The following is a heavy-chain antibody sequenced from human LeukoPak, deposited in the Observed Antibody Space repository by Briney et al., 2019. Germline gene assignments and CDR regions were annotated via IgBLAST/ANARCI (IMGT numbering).Heavy chain of an antibody. V-gene: IGHV1-8*01. Sequence: GASVKVSCKASGYTFTSYDINWVRQATGQGLEWMGWMNPNSGNTGYAQKFQGRVTMTRNSSITTAYMELSSLRSEDTAVYYCARGDGDYFFYYYYMDVWGKGTTVTVSS. CDR1: GYTFTSYD. CDR2: MNPNSGNT. CDR3: ARGDGDYFFYYYYMDV. D-gene: IGHD4-17*01. J-gene: IGHJ6*03.